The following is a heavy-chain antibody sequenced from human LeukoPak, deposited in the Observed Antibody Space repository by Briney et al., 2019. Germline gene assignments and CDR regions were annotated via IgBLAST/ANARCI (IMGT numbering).Heavy chain of an antibody. J-gene: IGHJ4*02. CDR2: IYYSGST. Sequence: SETLSLTCTVSGGSISSYYWSWIRQPPGKGLEWIGYIYYSGSTNYNPSLKSRVTISVDTSKNQFSLKLSSVTAADTAVYYCARSPTDCSGGSCLFDYWGQGTLVTVSS. CDR3: ARSPTDCSGGSCLFDY. V-gene: IGHV4-59*08. CDR1: GGSISSYY. D-gene: IGHD2-15*01.